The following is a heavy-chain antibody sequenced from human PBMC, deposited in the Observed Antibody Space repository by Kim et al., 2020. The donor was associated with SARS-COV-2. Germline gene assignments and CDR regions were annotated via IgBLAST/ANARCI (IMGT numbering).Heavy chain of an antibody. V-gene: IGHV4-34*01. Sequence: SETLSLTCAVYGGSFSGYYWSWIRQPPGKGLEWIGEINHSGSTNYNPSLKSRVTISVDTSKNQFSLKLSSVTAADTAVYYCARARRSPYCSGGSCYYYYYGMDVWGQGTTVTVSS. J-gene: IGHJ6*02. CDR3: ARARRSPYCSGGSCYYYYYGMDV. D-gene: IGHD2-15*01. CDR1: GGSFSGYY. CDR2: INHSGST.